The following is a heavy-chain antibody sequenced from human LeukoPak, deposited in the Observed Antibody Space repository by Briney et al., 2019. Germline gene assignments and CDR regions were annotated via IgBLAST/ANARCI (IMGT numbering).Heavy chain of an antibody. D-gene: IGHD5-12*01. CDR3: ARGLYQVATTVEYYFDY. CDR2: MNPNSGNT. V-gene: IGHV1-8*01. Sequence: GASVKVSCKASGYTFTSYDINWVRQATGQGLEWMGWMNPNSGNTDYAQKFQGRVTMTRSTSISTAYMELSSLRSEDTAVYYCARGLYQVATTVEYYFDYWGQGTLVTVSS. CDR1: GYTFTSYD. J-gene: IGHJ4*02.